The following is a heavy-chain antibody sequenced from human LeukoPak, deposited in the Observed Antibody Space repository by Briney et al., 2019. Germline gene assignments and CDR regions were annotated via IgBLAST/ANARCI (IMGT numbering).Heavy chain of an antibody. J-gene: IGHJ5*02. V-gene: IGHV1-2*02. CDR3: AREVKLDCSGGSCYFAGWFDP. D-gene: IGHD2-15*01. Sequence: GASVKVSCKASGYTFTGYLLHWVRHATGHGLAWIAWINPNRCGTNYAQKFQGRVTMTRDTSISTAYMELSRLRSDDTAVYYCAREVKLDCSGGSCYFAGWFDPWGQGTLVTVSS. CDR2: INPNRCGT. CDR1: GYTFTGYL.